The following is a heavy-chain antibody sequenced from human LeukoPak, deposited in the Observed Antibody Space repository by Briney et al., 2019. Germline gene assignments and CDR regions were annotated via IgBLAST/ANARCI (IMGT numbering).Heavy chain of an antibody. Sequence: PSETLSLTCTVSGGSISSSGYYWGWIRQPPGKGLEWIGSIYYSGSTYYNPSLKSRVTISVDTSKNQFSLELSFVTAADTAVYYCASPINYDILTGYLTTFDYWGQGILDTVSS. D-gene: IGHD3-9*01. V-gene: IGHV4-39*01. CDR2: IYYSGST. J-gene: IGHJ4*02. CDR1: GGSISSSGYY. CDR3: ASPINYDILTGYLTTFDY.